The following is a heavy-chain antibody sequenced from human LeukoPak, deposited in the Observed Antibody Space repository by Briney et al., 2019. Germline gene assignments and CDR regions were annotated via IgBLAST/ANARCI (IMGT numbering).Heavy chain of an antibody. Sequence: GGSLRLSCAASGFTFSSYSMNWVRQAPGKGLEWVSSISSSSYIYYADSVKGRFTISRDNAKNSLYLQMNSLRAEDTAVYYCARDLLRTTVVTGWGQGTLVTVSS. CDR1: GFTFSSYS. CDR2: ISSSSYI. V-gene: IGHV3-21*04. CDR3: ARDLLRTTVVTG. D-gene: IGHD4-23*01. J-gene: IGHJ4*02.